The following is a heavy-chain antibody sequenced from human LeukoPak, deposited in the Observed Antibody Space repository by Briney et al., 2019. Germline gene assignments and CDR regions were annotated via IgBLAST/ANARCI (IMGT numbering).Heavy chain of an antibody. J-gene: IGHJ4*02. V-gene: IGHV3-74*01. CDR2: INSDGRST. D-gene: IGHD5-18*01. Sequence: GGSLRLSCAASGFTFSSYWMHWVRQAPGKGLVWVSRINSDGRSTIYADSVKGRFTISRDNAKNTLYLQMNSLRAEDTAVYHCAKGYSYNYADYWGQGTLVTVSS. CDR1: GFTFSSYW. CDR3: AKGYSYNYADY.